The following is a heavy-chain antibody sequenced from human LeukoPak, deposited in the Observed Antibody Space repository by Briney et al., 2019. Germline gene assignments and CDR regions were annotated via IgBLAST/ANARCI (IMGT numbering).Heavy chain of an antibody. CDR1: GFTFSSYG. D-gene: IGHD3-22*01. CDR3: ASGRRGDYYDSGGYYDY. Sequence: GRSLRLSCAASGFTFSSYGMHWVRQAPGKGLEWVAVISYDGSNKYYADSVKGRFTISRDNSKNTLYLQMNSLRAEDTAVYYCASGRRGDYYDSGGYYDYWGQGTLVTVSS. CDR2: ISYDGSNK. J-gene: IGHJ4*02. V-gene: IGHV3-30*03.